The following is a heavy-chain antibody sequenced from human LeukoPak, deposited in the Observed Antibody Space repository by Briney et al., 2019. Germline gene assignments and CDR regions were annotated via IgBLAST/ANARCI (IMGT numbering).Heavy chain of an antibody. CDR1: GFTFSSYA. CDR3: ARDGCSSNSCYFWYFDL. D-gene: IGHD2-2*01. Sequence: GRSLRLSCAASGFTFSSYAMHWVRQAPGKGLEWVAFISYDGSNKYYADSVKGRFTISRDNSKNTLYLHMNSLRAEDTAVYYCARDGCSSNSCYFWYFDLWGRGTLVTVSS. J-gene: IGHJ2*01. V-gene: IGHV3-30*04. CDR2: ISYDGSNK.